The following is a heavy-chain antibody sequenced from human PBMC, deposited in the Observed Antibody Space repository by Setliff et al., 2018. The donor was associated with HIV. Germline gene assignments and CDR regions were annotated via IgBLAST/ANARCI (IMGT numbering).Heavy chain of an antibody. Sequence: SETLSLTCTVSGSSISSHYWTWIRQPPGRGLEWIGSFYYSGSANYNPSLKSRVSISVDTSKNQFSLKLSSVTAADTAVYYCARGTYYYDSSGYFSAFDIWGQGTRVTVSS. V-gene: IGHV4-59*11. CDR3: ARGTYYYDSSGYFSAFDI. D-gene: IGHD3-22*01. CDR1: GSSISSHY. J-gene: IGHJ3*02. CDR2: FYYSGSA.